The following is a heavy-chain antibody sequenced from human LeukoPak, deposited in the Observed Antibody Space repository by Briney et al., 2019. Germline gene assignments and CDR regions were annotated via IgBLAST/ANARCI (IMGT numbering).Heavy chain of an antibody. D-gene: IGHD2-15*01. V-gene: IGHV3-13*01. CDR1: GFTFSSYD. J-gene: IGHJ4*02. Sequence: GGSLRLSCAASGFTFSSYDMHWVRQATGKGLEWVSAIGTAGDTYYPGSVKGRFTISRENAKNSLYLQMNSLRAGDTAVYYCARSYCSGGSCYSGIDYWGQGTLVTVSS. CDR2: IGTAGDT. CDR3: ARSYCSGGSCYSGIDY.